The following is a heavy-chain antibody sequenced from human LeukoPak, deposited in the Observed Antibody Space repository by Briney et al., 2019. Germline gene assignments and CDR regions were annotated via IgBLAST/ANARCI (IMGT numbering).Heavy chain of an antibody. V-gene: IGHV3-11*01. J-gene: IGHJ3*02. D-gene: IGHD3-22*01. CDR2: ISSSGSTI. CDR1: GFTFSDYY. CDR3: AKDRYYYDSSGYYAPDAFDI. Sequence: PGGSLRLSCAASGFTFSDYYMSWIRQAPGKGLEWVSYISSSGSTIYYADSVKGRFTISRDNAKNSLYLQMNSLRAEDTAVYYCAKDRYYYDSSGYYAPDAFDIWGQGTMVTVSS.